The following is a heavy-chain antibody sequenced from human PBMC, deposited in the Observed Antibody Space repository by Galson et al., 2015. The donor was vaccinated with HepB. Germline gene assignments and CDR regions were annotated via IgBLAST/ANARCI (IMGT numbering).Heavy chain of an antibody. CDR2: IYHSGNT. J-gene: IGHJ4*02. V-gene: IGHV4-30-2*01. CDR1: DGPISSGGYS. CDR3: ARSPGRYDYFDY. Sequence: TLSLTCVVSDGPISSGGYSWSWIRQPPGKGLEWIGYIYHSGNTYYNPSLGSRVTVSVDRSINQFSLKLSFVTAADTAVYYCARSPGRYDYFDYWGQGILVIVSS. D-gene: IGHD3-16*02.